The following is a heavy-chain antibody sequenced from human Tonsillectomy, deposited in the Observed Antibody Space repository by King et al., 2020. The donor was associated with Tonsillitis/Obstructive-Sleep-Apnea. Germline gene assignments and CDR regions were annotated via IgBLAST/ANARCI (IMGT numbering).Heavy chain of an antibody. Sequence: QLVQSGAEVKKPGASVKVSCKVSGYTLTELSMHWVRQAPGKGLEWMGDFDPEDGETIYAQKFQGRLTMTEDTSTDKAYMELSSLRSEDTAGYYCATGGEGLFDYWGQGTLVTVSS. D-gene: IGHD4-17*01. J-gene: IGHJ4*02. V-gene: IGHV1-24*01. CDR2: FDPEDGET. CDR3: ATGGEGLFDY. CDR1: GYTLTELS.